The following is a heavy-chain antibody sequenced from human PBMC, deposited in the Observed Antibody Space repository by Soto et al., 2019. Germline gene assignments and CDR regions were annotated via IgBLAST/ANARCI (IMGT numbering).Heavy chain of an antibody. J-gene: IGHJ4*02. CDR1: GDSISSYY. Sequence: SDTLSLTCTVSGDSISSYYWSWLRPPPGKGLEWIGFIYYSGSTNYNPSLKSRVAISVDASKNQFSLKLSSVTAADTAVYYCARGRTTVVTFFDYWGQGTLVNVSS. CDR2: IYYSGST. D-gene: IGHD4-17*01. V-gene: IGHV4-59*01. CDR3: ARGRTTVVTFFDY.